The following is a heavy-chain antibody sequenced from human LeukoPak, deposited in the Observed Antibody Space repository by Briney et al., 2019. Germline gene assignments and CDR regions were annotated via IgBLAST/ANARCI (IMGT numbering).Heavy chain of an antibody. D-gene: IGHD6-13*01. CDR3: ARPDPQGSSAWYGPFDC. CDR1: GGFISRSDSY. CDR2: IYHSGST. V-gene: IGHV4-39*01. Sequence: PSETLSLTCTVSGGFISRSDSYWGWIRQPPGKGLEWLGSIYHSGSTYYNPSLKSRVTISVDTSKNQFSLKLSSVTAADTAVYYCARPDPQGSSAWYGPFDCWGQGTLVTVSS. J-gene: IGHJ4*02.